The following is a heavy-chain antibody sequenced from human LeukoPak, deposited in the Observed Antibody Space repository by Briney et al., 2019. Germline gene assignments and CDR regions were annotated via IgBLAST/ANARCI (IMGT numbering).Heavy chain of an antibody. CDR1: GYTFTDYY. Sequence: ASVKVSCKASGYTFTDYYMHWVRQAPGQGLEWMGWISPNSGGTNYARKFQGWVTMTRDTSTSTVSMELSSLRSEDTAVYYCAREDVDSWGSTYVYYFDHWGQGTLVTVSS. J-gene: IGHJ4*02. CDR2: ISPNSGGT. V-gene: IGHV1-2*04. CDR3: AREDVDSWGSTYVYYFDH. D-gene: IGHD6-13*01.